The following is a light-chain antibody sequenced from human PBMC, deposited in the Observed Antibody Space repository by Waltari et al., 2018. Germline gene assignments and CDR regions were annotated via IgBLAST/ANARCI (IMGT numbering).Light chain of an antibody. V-gene: IGLV2-14*03. J-gene: IGLJ1*01. CDR1: SSDVGGYNY. CDR2: DVS. CDR3: SSYTSSSTLDV. Sequence: QSALTQPASVSGSPGQSITISCTGTSSDVGGYNYVSWYQQHPGKAPNLMIYDVSNRPSGVSNRVSGSKSGNTASLTISGLQAEDEADYYCSSYTSSSTLDVFGTGTKVTVL.